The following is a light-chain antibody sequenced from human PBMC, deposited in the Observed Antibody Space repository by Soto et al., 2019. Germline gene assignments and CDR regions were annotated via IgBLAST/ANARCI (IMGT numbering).Light chain of an antibody. CDR3: QQYGSSPVS. J-gene: IGKJ5*01. V-gene: IGKV3-20*01. Sequence: EIVLTQSPGTLSLSPGERATLSCRASQSVSSNYLAWYQQKPGQAPRLLIYGASSRATGIPDRFSGSGSGTDFTLTISRLEPEDFAVYYCQQYGSSPVSFGQGTRLEIK. CDR1: QSVSSNY. CDR2: GAS.